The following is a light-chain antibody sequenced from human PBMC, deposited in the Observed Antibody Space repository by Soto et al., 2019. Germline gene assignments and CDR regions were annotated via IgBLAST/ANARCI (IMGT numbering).Light chain of an antibody. CDR3: QQYNTYWA. CDR1: QRIGRW. V-gene: IGKV1-5*03. J-gene: IGKJ1*01. CDR2: EAS. Sequence: DIQMTQSPSTLSASVGDTITINCRASQRIGRWVAWYQQKPGKGPKLLIYEASSLESGVPSRFSGSGSGTEFTLTINSLQPDDFAIYYCQQYNTYWAFGQGTKV.